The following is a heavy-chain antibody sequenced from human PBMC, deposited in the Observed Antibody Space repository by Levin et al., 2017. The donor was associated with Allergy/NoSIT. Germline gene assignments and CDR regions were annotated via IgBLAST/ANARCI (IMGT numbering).Heavy chain of an antibody. CDR1: GFIFSDSP. D-gene: IGHD2-15*01. J-gene: IGHJ2*01. V-gene: IGHV3-73*01. CDR3: TRTSIDNPLVWYFDL. CDR2: IRSKADNYAT. Sequence: PGGSLRLSCAASGFIFSDSPMHWVRQTSRKGLEWVARIRSKADNYATAYAASVRDRFTISRDDSKNTAYLQMNSLKSEDTAVYYCTRTSIDNPLVWYFDLWGRGTLVTVSS.